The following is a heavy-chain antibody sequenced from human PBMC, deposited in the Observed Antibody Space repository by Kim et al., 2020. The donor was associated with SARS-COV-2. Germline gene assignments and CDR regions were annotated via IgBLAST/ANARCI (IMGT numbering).Heavy chain of an antibody. CDR3: ARSDEKLYSSGWYYFDY. CDR1: GYTFTSYA. CDR2: INAGNGNT. J-gene: IGHJ4*02. Sequence: ASVKVSCKASGYTFTSYAMHWVRQAPGQRLEWMGWINAGNGNTKYSQKIQGRVTITRDTSASTAYMELSSLRSEDTAVYYCARSDEKLYSSGWYYFDYWGQGTLVTVSS. V-gene: IGHV1-3*01. D-gene: IGHD6-19*01.